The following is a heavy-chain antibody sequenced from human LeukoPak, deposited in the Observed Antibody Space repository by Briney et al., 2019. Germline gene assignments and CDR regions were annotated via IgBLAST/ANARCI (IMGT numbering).Heavy chain of an antibody. Sequence: GGSLRLSCAASGFTFSSYWMSWVRQAPGKGLEWVANIKQDGSEKYYVDSVKGRLTISRDNAKNSLYLQMNSLRAEDTAVYYCARDGGEYSSSHFDYWGQGTLVTVSS. D-gene: IGHD6-6*01. CDR3: ARDGGEYSSSHFDY. J-gene: IGHJ4*02. CDR1: GFTFSSYW. V-gene: IGHV3-7*01. CDR2: IKQDGSEK.